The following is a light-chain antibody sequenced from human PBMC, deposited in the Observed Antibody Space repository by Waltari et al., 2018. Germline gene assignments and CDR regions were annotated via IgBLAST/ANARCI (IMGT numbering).Light chain of an antibody. J-gene: IGLJ3*02. Sequence: QLVLTQSPSASASLGASVKLTCTLSSGHSSNVIAWHQQQPEKGPRYLMKVNSDGSHSKGDKIPGRFSGSSSGAEHYLTIAILQSEDEADYYCQTGGHGTWVFGGGTKLTVL. CDR2: VNSDGSH. CDR3: QTGGHGTWV. V-gene: IGLV4-69*01. CDR1: SGHSSNV.